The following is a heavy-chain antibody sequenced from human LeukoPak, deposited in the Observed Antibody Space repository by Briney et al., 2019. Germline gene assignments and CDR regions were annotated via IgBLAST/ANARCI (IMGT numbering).Heavy chain of an antibody. J-gene: IGHJ3*02. CDR3: ARAPTVTNAFDI. D-gene: IGHD4-17*01. CDR1: GYSISSGYY. CDR2: IYHSGST. Sequence: SETLSLXCAVSGYSISSGYYWGLIRQPPGKGLEWIGSIYHSGSTYYNPSLKSRVTISVDTSKNQFSLKLSSVTAADTAVYYCARAPTVTNAFDIWGQGTMVTVSS. V-gene: IGHV4-38-2*01.